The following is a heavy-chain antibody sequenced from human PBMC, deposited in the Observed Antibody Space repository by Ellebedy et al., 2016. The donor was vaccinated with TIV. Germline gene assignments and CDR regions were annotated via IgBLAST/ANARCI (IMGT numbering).Heavy chain of an antibody. J-gene: IGHJ4*01. Sequence: GGSLRLSCAASGFTFSSFAMHWVRQAPGKGPEWLSVISGGGDITYHADSVKGRFTTTRDNSKNTLYLQLNRLRTEDTAVYFCAKGSSSGFNYDRVGFEYWGQGTLVTVSS. CDR1: GFTFSSFA. V-gene: IGHV3-23*01. CDR2: ISGGGDIT. CDR3: AKGSSSGFNYDRVGFEY. D-gene: IGHD3-22*01.